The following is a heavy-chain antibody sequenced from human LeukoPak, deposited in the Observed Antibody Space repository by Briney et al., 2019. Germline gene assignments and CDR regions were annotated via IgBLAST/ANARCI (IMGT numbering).Heavy chain of an antibody. Sequence: GGSLRLSCAASGFTFSSYAMSWVRQAPGKGLEWVSAISGSGGSTYYADSVKGRFTISRDNSKNTLYLQLNSLRAEDTAVYYCAKAPVGGSGSYHFDYWGQGTLVTVSS. CDR1: GFTFSSYA. D-gene: IGHD3-10*01. J-gene: IGHJ4*02. CDR2: ISGSGGST. V-gene: IGHV3-23*01. CDR3: AKAPVGGSGSYHFDY.